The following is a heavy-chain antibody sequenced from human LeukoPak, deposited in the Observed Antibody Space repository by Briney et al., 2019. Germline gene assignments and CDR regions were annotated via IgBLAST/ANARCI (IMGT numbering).Heavy chain of an antibody. CDR3: ARGSRGSSWYRY. Sequence: SETLSLTCAVYGGSFSGYYWSWIRQPPGKGLEWIGEINHSGSTNYNPSLKSRVTISVDTSKNQFSLKPSSVTAADTAVYYCARGSRGSSWYRYWGQGTLVTVSS. D-gene: IGHD6-13*01. CDR1: GGSFSGYY. V-gene: IGHV4-34*01. CDR2: INHSGST. J-gene: IGHJ4*02.